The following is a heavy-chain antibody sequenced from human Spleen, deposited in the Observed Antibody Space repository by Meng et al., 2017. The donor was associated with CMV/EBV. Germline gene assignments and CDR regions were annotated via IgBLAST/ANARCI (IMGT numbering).Heavy chain of an antibody. CDR1: GFTFSSYS. J-gene: IGHJ4*02. V-gene: IGHV3-21*01. D-gene: IGHD2-15*01. CDR2: ISSSSRYK. CDR3: ARRRGNGYSEF. Sequence: GESLKISCAASGFTFSSYSMNWIRQAPGKGLEFVSSISSSSRYKHYTDSVKGRFTISRDNAENSLFLQMNSLRAEDTAVYYCARRRGNGYSEFWRQGILVTVSS.